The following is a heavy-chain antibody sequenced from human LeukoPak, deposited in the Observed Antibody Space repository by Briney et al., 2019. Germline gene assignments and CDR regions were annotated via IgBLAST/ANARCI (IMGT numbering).Heavy chain of an antibody. V-gene: IGHV3-33*08. CDR1: GFTFSSYG. J-gene: IGHJ4*02. Sequence: PGGSLRLSCAASGFTFSSYGMHWVRQAPGKGLEWVAVIWYDGSNKYYADSVKGRFTISRDNSKNTLYLQMNSLRAEDTAVYYCARASFYDILTGYADYWGQGTLVTVSS. D-gene: IGHD3-9*01. CDR2: IWYDGSNK. CDR3: ARASFYDILTGYADY.